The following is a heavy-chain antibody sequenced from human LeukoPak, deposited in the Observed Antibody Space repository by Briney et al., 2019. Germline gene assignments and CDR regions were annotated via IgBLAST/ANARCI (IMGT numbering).Heavy chain of an antibody. Sequence: PSETLSLTCTVSGGSISSSSYYWGWIRQPPGKGLEWIGSIYYSGSTYYNPSLKSRVTISVDTSKNQFSLKLSSVTAADTAVYYCARDRRAGHYDFWSGYYLDAFDIWGQGTMVTVSS. CDR2: IYYSGST. J-gene: IGHJ3*02. CDR3: ARDRRAGHYDFWSGYYLDAFDI. V-gene: IGHV4-39*07. D-gene: IGHD3-3*01. CDR1: GGSISSSSYY.